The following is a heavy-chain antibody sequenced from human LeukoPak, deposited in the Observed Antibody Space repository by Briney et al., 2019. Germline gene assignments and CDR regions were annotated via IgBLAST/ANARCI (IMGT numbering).Heavy chain of an antibody. CDR3: AKDHIPSSRQALDS. J-gene: IGHJ4*02. Sequence: GGSLRLSCAASGFTFSSYVMHWVRQAPGKGLEWVSIISAGGSTTFYADSVKGRFTISRDNSKNTLYLQMSSLRAEDTATYYCAKDHIPSSRQALDSWGRGTLVTVSS. V-gene: IGHV3-23*01. CDR2: ISAGGSTT. D-gene: IGHD6-6*01. CDR1: GFTFSSYV.